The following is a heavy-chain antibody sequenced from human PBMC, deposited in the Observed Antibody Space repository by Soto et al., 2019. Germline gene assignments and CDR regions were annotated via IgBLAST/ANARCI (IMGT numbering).Heavy chain of an antibody. D-gene: IGHD1-26*01. CDR1: GFTFSTYS. J-gene: IGHJ4*02. CDR3: ARGWELG. V-gene: IGHV3-48*01. Sequence: EVQLVESGGGLVQPGGSLRLSCVASGFTFSTYSMNWVRQAPGKGLEWVSYISSDTIYYADSVQGRFTISRDNAKNSLYLQMNSLRAEDTAVYYCARGWELGWGQGTLVTVFS. CDR2: ISSDTI.